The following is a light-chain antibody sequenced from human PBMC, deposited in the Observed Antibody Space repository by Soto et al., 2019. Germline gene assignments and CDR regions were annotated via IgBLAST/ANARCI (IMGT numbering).Light chain of an antibody. Sequence: QSALTQPASVSGSPGQSITISCTGTSSDVGSYNLVSWYQQHPGKAPQLIIYEANKRPSGVSNRFSGSKSGNTASLTISGVQAEDEADYYGCSYAGSSTLMIFGGGTKLTVL. CDR1: SSDVGSYNL. V-gene: IGLV2-23*01. CDR2: EAN. J-gene: IGLJ2*01. CDR3: CSYAGSSTLMI.